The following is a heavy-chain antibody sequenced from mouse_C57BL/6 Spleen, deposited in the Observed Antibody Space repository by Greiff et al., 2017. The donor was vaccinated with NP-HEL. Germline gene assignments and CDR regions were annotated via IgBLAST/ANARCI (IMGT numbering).Heavy chain of an antibody. V-gene: IGHV1-53*01. CDR2: INPSNGGT. CDR3: ARAIYDDGSSYVGNAKDD. Sequence: QVQLQQPGTELVKPGASVKLSCKASGYTFTSYWMHWVKQRPGQGLEWIGNINPSNGGTNYNEKFKSKATLTVDKSSRTAYLQLSSLTSEDSAVYYGARAIYDDGSSYVGNAKDDWGQGTSGTVAS. CDR1: GYTFTSYW. J-gene: IGHJ4*01. D-gene: IGHD1-1*01.